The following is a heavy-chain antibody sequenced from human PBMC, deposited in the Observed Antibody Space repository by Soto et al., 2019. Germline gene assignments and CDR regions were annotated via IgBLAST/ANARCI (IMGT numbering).Heavy chain of an antibody. V-gene: IGHV3-11*01. CDR2: ISGSGGTT. CDR1: RLTFSDYY. D-gene: IGHD5-18*01. J-gene: IGHJ4*02. CDR3: ERDPKQQYYFDS. Sequence: QPQLVESGGGLVKPGGSLRLSCAASRLTFSDYYMGWIRQAPGKGLEWISYISGSGGTTYYADSVKGRFTISRDNAKNSLYLHMNSLRVEGTSIYSCERDPKQQYYFDSWGQRNLVTVSS.